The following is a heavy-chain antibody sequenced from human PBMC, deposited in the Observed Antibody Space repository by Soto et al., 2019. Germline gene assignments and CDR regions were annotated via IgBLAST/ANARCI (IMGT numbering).Heavy chain of an antibody. CDR2: ISYDGSNK. CDR3: AKDGSGPFDP. J-gene: IGHJ5*02. Sequence: QVQLVESGGGVVQPGRSLRLSCAASGFIFSSYGMHWVRQAPGKGLEWVAVISYDGSNKYYADSVKGRFTISRDNSKNTLYLQMNSLRAEDTAVYYCAKDGSGPFDPWGQGTLVTVSS. CDR1: GFIFSSYG. V-gene: IGHV3-30*18. D-gene: IGHD3-10*01.